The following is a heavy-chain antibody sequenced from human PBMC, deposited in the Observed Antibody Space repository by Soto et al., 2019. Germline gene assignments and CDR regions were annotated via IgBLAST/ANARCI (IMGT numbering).Heavy chain of an antibody. J-gene: IGHJ4*03. CDR2: VNPILSMS. CDR3: GNSYGSGYRAFDH. D-gene: IGHD3-10*01. Sequence: QVQLVQSGAEVKRPGSSVKVSCKASGDTFSFYSINWVRQAPGLGLEWMGRVNPILSMSNYAQRFQGRVTMTAEKSKRKGYMELSGLRSEDKALFYWGNSYGSGYRAFDHWGPGGPVTVSS. V-gene: IGHV1-69*04. CDR1: GDTFSFYS.